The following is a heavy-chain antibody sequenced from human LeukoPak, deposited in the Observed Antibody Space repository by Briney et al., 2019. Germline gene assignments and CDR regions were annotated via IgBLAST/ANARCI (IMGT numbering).Heavy chain of an antibody. CDR1: GFTFSSYE. Sequence: PGGSLRLSCAASGFTFSSYEMNWVRQAPGKGLEWVSYIGPSGRTKYYADSVEGRFTTSRDNAKNSLYLLMNSLRAEDTAAYFCARDRRRNFDYWGQGTLVTVSS. V-gene: IGHV3-48*03. J-gene: IGHJ4*02. CDR2: IGPSGRTK. CDR3: ARDRRRNFDY.